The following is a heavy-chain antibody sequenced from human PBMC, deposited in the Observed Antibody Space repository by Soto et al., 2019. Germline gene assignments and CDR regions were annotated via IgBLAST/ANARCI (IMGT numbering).Heavy chain of an antibody. Sequence: GGSLRLSCAASGFTFCDYYMSWIRQAPGKGLEWVSYISSSSSYTNYADSVKGRFTISRDNAKNSLYLQMNSLRAEDTAVYYCARRDYYDSSGYYYVPHSDAFDIWGQGTMVTVSS. V-gene: IGHV3-11*06. CDR1: GFTFCDYY. CDR3: ARRDYYDSSGYYYVPHSDAFDI. D-gene: IGHD3-22*01. J-gene: IGHJ3*02. CDR2: ISSSSSYT.